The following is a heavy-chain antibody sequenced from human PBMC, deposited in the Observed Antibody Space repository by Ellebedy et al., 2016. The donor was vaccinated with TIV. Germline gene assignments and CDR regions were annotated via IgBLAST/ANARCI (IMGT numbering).Heavy chain of an antibody. CDR3: ARDRSRLFSGGEDY. V-gene: IGHV3-23*01. D-gene: IGHD3-16*01. CDR1: GFTFSSYA. CDR2: ISGSGGST. J-gene: IGHJ4*02. Sequence: GGSLRLXXAASGFTFSSYAMSWVRQAPGKGLEWVSAISGSGGSTYYADSVKGRFTISRDNAKNSLYLQMNSLSAEDTAVYYCARDRSRLFSGGEDYWGQGVLVTVSS.